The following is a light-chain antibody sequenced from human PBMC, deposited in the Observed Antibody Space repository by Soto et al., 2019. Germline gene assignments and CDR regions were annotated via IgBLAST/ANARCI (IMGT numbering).Light chain of an antibody. CDR2: TAS. J-gene: IGKJ4*01. V-gene: IGKV1-9*01. CDR1: QGIRSY. Sequence: DIQLTQSTSFLSASVGDRVTITCRASQGIRSYVTWYQQKPGKAPKLLIYTASTLQSGVPSRFSGSGSGTEFTLTISSLQPEDFATYYCQQLNSYPALTFGGGTKVEIK. CDR3: QQLNSYPALT.